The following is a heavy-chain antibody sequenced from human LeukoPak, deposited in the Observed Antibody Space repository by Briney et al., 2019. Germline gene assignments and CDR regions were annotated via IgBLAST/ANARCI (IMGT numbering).Heavy chain of an antibody. CDR2: MYYSGST. CDR1: GGSIRSYY. Sequence: ASETLSLTCTVSGGSIRSYYWSWIRQPPGKGLEWIGYMYYSGSTNYNPSLKSRVTISVDTSKNQFSLKLSSVTAADTAVYYCARGIRSAYWYFDYWGQGTLVTVSS. D-gene: IGHD3-22*01. J-gene: IGHJ4*02. V-gene: IGHV4-59*01. CDR3: ARGIRSAYWYFDY.